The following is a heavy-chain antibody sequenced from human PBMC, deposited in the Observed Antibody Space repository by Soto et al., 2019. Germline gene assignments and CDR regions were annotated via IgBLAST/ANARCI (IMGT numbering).Heavy chain of an antibody. CDR3: ARGAEMSTLTKWFDP. Sequence: QVQLVESGGGLVKPGGSLRLSCAASGFTFSDYYMTWIRQAPGKGLEWLAYISRDGNAIFYADSVNGRFTISRDNAKNSLFLQMDDLRAEDTGMFFCARGAEMSTLTKWFDPWGQGTLVIVSS. D-gene: IGHD1-1*01. J-gene: IGHJ5*02. CDR2: ISRDGNAI. V-gene: IGHV3-11*01. CDR1: GFTFSDYY.